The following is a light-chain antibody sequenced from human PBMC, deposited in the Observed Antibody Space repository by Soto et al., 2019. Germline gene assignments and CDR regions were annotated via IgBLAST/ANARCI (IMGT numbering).Light chain of an antibody. V-gene: IGLV9-49*01. CDR1: SGYSNYK. J-gene: IGLJ3*02. CDR2: VGTGGIVA. CDR3: GADHGSGSTGV. Sequence: QLVLTQSPSASASLGASVTLTCTLSSGYSNYKVDWYQQRPGKGPQFVMGVGTGGIVASKGDGIPDRFSVLGSGLTRNLAIKNIQKEDESDYHCGADHGSGSTGVFGGGTKVTVL.